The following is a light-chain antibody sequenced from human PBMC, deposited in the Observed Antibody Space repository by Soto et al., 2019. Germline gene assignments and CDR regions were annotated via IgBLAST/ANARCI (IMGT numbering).Light chain of an antibody. J-gene: IGLJ3*02. V-gene: IGLV2-8*01. CDR3: SSYAASNNFYFV. CDR1: SSDVGGYNY. CDR2: EVT. Sequence: QSVLTQPPSASGSPGQSVTISCTGTSSDVGGYNYVSWYQQYPGIAPKLMIYEVTKRPPGVPDRFSGSKSDNTASLTVSGLQAEDEADYYCSSYAASNNFYFVFGGGTKLTVL.